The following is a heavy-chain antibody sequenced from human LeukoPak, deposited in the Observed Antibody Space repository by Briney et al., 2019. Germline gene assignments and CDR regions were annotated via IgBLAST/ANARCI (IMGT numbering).Heavy chain of an antibody. D-gene: IGHD1-26*01. CDR2: IYYSGST. J-gene: IGHJ4*02. Sequence: SETLPLTCTVSGGSISSYYWSWIRQPPGKGLEWIGYIYYSGSTNYNPSLKSRVTISVDTSKNQFSLKLSSVTAADTAVYYCARHGWELLGVDYWGQGTLVTVSS. CDR1: GGSISSYY. V-gene: IGHV4-59*08. CDR3: ARHGWELLGVDY.